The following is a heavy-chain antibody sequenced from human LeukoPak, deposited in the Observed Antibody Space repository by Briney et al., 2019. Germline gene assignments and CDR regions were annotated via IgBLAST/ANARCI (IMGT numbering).Heavy chain of an antibody. CDR1: GFTFSSYE. V-gene: IGHV3-48*03. CDR2: ISSSGSTI. CDR3: ARENYDFWSGSTGGYYFDY. D-gene: IGHD3-3*01. J-gene: IGHJ4*02. Sequence: GGSLRLSCAASGFTFSSYEMNWVRQAPGKGLEWVSYISSSGSTIYYADSVKGRFTIPRDNAKNSLYVQMNSLRAEDTAVYYCARENYDFWSGSTGGYYFDYWGQGTLVTVSS.